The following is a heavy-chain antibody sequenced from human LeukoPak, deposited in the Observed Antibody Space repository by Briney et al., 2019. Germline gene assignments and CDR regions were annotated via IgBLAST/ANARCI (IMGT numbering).Heavy chain of an antibody. J-gene: IGHJ5*02. V-gene: IGHV3-74*01. D-gene: IGHD3-10*01. CDR2: IKSDGSST. Sequence: GGSLRLSCSASGFTFSSYWMHWVRQVPGKGLVWVSRIKSDGSSTSYADSVKGRFTISRDNVKNMLHLHMNSLRVEDTAVYYCAREVYYGSGNWFDRWGQGTLVTVSS. CDR1: GFTFSSYW. CDR3: AREVYYGSGNWFDR.